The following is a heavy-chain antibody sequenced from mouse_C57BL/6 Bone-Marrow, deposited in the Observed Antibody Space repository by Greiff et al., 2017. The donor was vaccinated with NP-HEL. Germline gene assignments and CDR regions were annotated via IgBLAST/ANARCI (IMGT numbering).Heavy chain of an antibody. V-gene: IGHV14-3*01. CDR2: IDPANGNT. CDR3: ARAYYYGSSSYYFDY. CDR1: GFNIKNTY. Sequence: VQLQQSVAELVRPGASVKLSCTASGFNIKNTYMHWVKQRPAQGLEWIGRIDPANGNTKYAPTFQGNATITADTSSNTAYLQLSSLTSEDTAIYYCARAYYYGSSSYYFDYWGQGTTLTVSS. D-gene: IGHD1-1*01. J-gene: IGHJ2*01.